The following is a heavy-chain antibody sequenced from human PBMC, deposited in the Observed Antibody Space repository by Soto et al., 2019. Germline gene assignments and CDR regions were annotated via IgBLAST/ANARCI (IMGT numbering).Heavy chain of an antibody. CDR3: AKGTYDSSGYYTAPDY. V-gene: IGHV3-9*01. J-gene: IGHJ4*02. D-gene: IGHD3-22*01. Sequence: GGSLRLSCAASGFSFDDYAMHWVRQAPGRGLEWVSGITWSSGYIGYADSVKGRFTISKDNAKNSLYLKMNSLRPEDTAVYYCAKGTYDSSGYYTAPDYRGQGTLVTVSS. CDR2: ITWSSGYI. CDR1: GFSFDDYA.